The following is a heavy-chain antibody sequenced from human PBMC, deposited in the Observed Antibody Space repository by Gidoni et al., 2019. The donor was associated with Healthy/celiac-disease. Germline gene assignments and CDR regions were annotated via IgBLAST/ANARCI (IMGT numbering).Heavy chain of an antibody. D-gene: IGHD3-22*01. J-gene: IGHJ4*02. V-gene: IGHV4-34*01. CDR3: ARGGGASGYYY. CDR1: GGSFSGYY. CDR2: INHSGST. Sequence: QVQLQQWGAGLLKPSETLSLTCAVYGGSFSGYYWSWLRQPPGEGLEWIGEINHSGSTNYNPSLKSRVTISVDTSKNQFSLKLSSVAAADTAVYYCARGGGASGYYYWGQGTLVTVSS.